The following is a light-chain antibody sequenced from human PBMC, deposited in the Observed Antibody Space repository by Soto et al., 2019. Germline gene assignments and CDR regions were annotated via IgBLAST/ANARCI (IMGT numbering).Light chain of an antibody. CDR1: QSVLYSSNNENY. J-gene: IGKJ2*01. CDR2: WAS. CDR3: EQYYSTPYN. V-gene: IGKV4-1*01. Sequence: EIVMTQSPDFLAVSLGERATINCKSSQSVLYSSNNENYLAWYQQKPGQSPKLLIHWASTRKSGVPDRFSVSESGTDFTLTISSLQAEDVAVYFCEQYYSTPYNFGQGTKLEIK.